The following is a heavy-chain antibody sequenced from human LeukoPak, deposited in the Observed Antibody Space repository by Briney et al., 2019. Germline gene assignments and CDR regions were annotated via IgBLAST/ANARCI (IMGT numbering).Heavy chain of an antibody. D-gene: IGHD3-10*01. Sequence: GASVKVSCKASGYTFTSYGISWVRQAPGQGLEWMGWISAYNGNTNYAQKLQGRVTMTTDTSTSTAYMELRSLRSDDTAVYYCARDPAYYGSGSHFDYWGQGTLVTVSS. J-gene: IGHJ4*02. V-gene: IGHV1-18*01. CDR1: GYTFTSYG. CDR3: ARDPAYYGSGSHFDY. CDR2: ISAYNGNT.